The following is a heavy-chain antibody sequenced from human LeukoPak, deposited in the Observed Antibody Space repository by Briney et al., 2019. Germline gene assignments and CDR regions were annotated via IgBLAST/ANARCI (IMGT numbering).Heavy chain of an antibody. CDR2: IYYRGST. Sequence: SETLSLTCTVSGGSISSDSYYWGWIRQPPGKGLQWIGSIYYRGSTYYSSSLKSRVTMSVDTSKNQFSLKLSSVTAADTAVYYCARHFSNGWVYYYGMDVWGQGTTVTVSS. V-gene: IGHV4-39*01. CDR3: ARHFSNGWVYYYGMDV. CDR1: GGSISSDSYY. D-gene: IGHD6-19*01. J-gene: IGHJ6*02.